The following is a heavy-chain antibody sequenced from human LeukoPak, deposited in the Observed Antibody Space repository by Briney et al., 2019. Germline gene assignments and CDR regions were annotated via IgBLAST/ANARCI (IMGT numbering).Heavy chain of an antibody. J-gene: IGHJ6*02. CDR1: GYTFTSYG. V-gene: IGHV1-18*01. CDR3: ARVGERWLQSNCYHNGMDV. D-gene: IGHD5-24*01. CDR2: ISAYNGNT. Sequence: GASVKVSFKASGYTFTSYGISWVRQAPGQGLEWMGWISAYNGNTKYAQKVQGRVTMTTDTSTSTAYMEVRSLRSDDTALYFCARVGERWLQSNCYHNGMDVWGQGTSVTVSS.